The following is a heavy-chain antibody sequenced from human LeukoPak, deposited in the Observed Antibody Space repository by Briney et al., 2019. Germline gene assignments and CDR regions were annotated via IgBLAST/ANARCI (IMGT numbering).Heavy chain of an antibody. CDR1: GVSISSYY. D-gene: IGHD4-17*01. J-gene: IGHJ6*03. CDR3: SYGKNYYYYYIDV. Sequence: SETLSLTCTVSGVSISSYYWSWIRQPPGKGLEWIGYIYYSGSTNYNPPLKSRVTISVDTSKNQFSLKLSSVTAADTAVYYCSYGKNYYYYYIDVWGKGTTVTISS. V-gene: IGHV4-59*01. CDR2: IYYSGST.